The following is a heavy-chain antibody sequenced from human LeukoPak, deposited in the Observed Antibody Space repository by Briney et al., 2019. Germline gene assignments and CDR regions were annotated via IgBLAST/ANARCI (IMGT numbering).Heavy chain of an antibody. CDR1: GGSLSTYY. D-gene: IGHD4-17*01. J-gene: IGHJ4*02. Sequence: SETLSLTCAVSGGSLSTYYWSWIRQPLGKGLEWIGETNHRGTTNYSPSLRSRVTISVDTSKNQFSLTLRSVTAADTAMYYCARVPLRWLTPFDYWGQGTLVTVSS. CDR3: ARVPLRWLTPFDY. CDR2: TNHRGTT. V-gene: IGHV4-34*01.